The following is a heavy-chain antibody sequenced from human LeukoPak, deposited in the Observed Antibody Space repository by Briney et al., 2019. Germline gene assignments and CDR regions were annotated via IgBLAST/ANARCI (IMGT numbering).Heavy chain of an antibody. CDR1: GGSISSGDYY. CDR2: IYYSGST. D-gene: IGHD2-2*03. J-gene: IGHJ3*02. V-gene: IGHV4-31*03. Sequence: SETLSLTCTVSGGSISSGDYYWSWIRQHPGKGLEWIGYIYYSGSTYYNPTLKSRVTISVDTSKNQFSLKLSSVTAADTAVYYCAGGYCSSTSCYPAVLFRIWGQGTMVTVSS. CDR3: AGGYCSSTSCYPAVLFRI.